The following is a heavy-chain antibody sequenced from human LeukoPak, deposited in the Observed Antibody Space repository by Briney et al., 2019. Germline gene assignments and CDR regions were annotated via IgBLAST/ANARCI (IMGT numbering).Heavy chain of an antibody. D-gene: IGHD4-17*01. V-gene: IGHV4-30-4*01. CDR2: IYYSGST. J-gene: IGHJ4*02. Sequence: SETLSLTCTVSGGSISSGDYYWSWIRQPPGKGLEWIGYIYYSGSTYYNPSLKSRVTISVDTSKNQFSLKLSSVTAADTAVYYCARVSTSYGDYHLAFGYWGQGTLVTVSS. CDR1: GGSISSGDYY. CDR3: ARVSTSYGDYHLAFGY.